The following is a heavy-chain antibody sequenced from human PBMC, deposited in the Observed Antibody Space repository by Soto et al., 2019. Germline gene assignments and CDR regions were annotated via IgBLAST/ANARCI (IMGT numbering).Heavy chain of an antibody. Sequence: QVQLVQSGAEVKKPGASVKVSCKASGYTFTGYYMHWVRQAPGQGLEWMGWINPNSGGTNYAQKFQGWVTMTRDTSISTAYMELSRLRSDDTAVYYCARGQNCTNGVCYRAGFDYWGQGTLVTVSS. V-gene: IGHV1-2*04. J-gene: IGHJ4*02. D-gene: IGHD2-8*01. CDR1: GYTFTGYY. CDR3: ARGQNCTNGVCYRAGFDY. CDR2: INPNSGGT.